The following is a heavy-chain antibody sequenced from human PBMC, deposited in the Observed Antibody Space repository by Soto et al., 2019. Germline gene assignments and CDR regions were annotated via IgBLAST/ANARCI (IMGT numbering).Heavy chain of an antibody. J-gene: IGHJ6*02. CDR3: AKEFLELTYYYGMDV. CDR2: ISHDGSNK. V-gene: IGHV3-30*18. D-gene: IGHD1-7*01. CDR1: GFTFSSYG. Sequence: GGSLRLSCAASGFTFSSYGMHWVRQAPGKGLEWVAVISHDGSNKYYADSVKGRFTISRDNSKNTLYLQMNSLRAEDTAVYYCAKEFLELTYYYGMDVWGQGTTVTVSS.